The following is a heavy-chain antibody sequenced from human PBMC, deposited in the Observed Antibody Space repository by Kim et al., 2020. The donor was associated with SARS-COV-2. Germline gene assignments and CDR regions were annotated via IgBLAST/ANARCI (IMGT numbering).Heavy chain of an antibody. CDR3: ARHVGITMIVVVIRGWFDP. Sequence: SRVTISVDTSKNQFSLTLSSVTAADTAVYYCARHVGITMIVVVIRGWFDPWGQGTLVTVSS. V-gene: IGHV4-39*01. J-gene: IGHJ5*02. D-gene: IGHD3-22*01.